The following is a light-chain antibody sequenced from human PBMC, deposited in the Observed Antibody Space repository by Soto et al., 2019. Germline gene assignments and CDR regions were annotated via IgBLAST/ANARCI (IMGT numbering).Light chain of an antibody. CDR1: QSIDNY. J-gene: IGKJ3*01. Sequence: DIQMTQSPSSLSASIGDRANITCRASQSIDNYVNWYQQKPGKAPKVLIYAASSLQSGVPSRFSGTGSGTDFTLTISRLQPEDFATYYCQQSYSTPRTFGPGTKVDLK. CDR3: QQSYSTPRT. V-gene: IGKV1-39*01. CDR2: AAS.